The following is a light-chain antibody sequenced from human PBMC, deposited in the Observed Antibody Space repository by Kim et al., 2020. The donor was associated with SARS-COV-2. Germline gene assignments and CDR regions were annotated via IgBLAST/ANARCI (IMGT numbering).Light chain of an antibody. CDR1: LRSSYS. Sequence: VALGTTVRTTQQGNLRSSYSARWQQQTGGQATILVLCNNDQPPAGIAGRFSASSSDNIAFLTTAGALAEDEADYYCFSRGSGNQWVFGGGTKVTVL. CDR3: FSRGSGNQWV. J-gene: IGLJ3*02. V-gene: IGLV3-19*01. CDR2: NND.